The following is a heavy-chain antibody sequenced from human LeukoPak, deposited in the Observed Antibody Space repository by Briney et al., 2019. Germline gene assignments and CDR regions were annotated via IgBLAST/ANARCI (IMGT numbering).Heavy chain of an antibody. V-gene: IGHV3-23*01. J-gene: IGHJ4*02. D-gene: IGHD6-13*01. CDR3: ARDGWPGSSYYRPFDY. CDR1: GFTFNSYA. Sequence: GGSLRLSCAASGFTFNSYAMNWVRQAPGKGLEWVSIISGSGGSTNYAYYADSVKGRFTISRDDAKNSLYLQMNSLRADDTAVYYCARDGWPGSSYYRPFDYWGQGTLVTVSS. CDR2: ISGSGGSTNYA.